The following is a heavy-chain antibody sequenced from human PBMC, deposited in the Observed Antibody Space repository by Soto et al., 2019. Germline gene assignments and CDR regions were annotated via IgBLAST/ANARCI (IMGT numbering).Heavy chain of an antibody. CDR1: GGTFGRYA. CDR2: INAGFGAT. V-gene: IGHV1-69*06. J-gene: IGHJ6*02. CDR3: ATDCSGGSCYGASGMDV. D-gene: IGHD2-15*01. Sequence: QVQLDQSGAEVKKPGSSVKVSCKASGGTFGRYAISWVRRAPGQSLEWMGQINAGFGATDLAQMFQGRVTITADKSTTTVYMELSSLRSDDTAVYYCATDCSGGSCYGASGMDVWGQGTTVTVSS.